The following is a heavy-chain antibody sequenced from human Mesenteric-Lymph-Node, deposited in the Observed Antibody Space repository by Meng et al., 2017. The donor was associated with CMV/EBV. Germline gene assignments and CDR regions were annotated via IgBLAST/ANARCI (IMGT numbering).Heavy chain of an antibody. CDR3: ARAPWEQQEDSPFWHSHYGMDV. D-gene: IGHD1-26*01. CDR1: GYTFTSYG. CDR2: ISAYNGNT. J-gene: IGHJ6*02. Sequence: ASVKVSCKASGYTFTSYGISWVRQAPGQGLEWMGWISAYNGNTNYAQKLQGRVTMTTDTSTSTAYMELRSLRSDDTAVYYCARAPWEQQEDSPFWHSHYGMDVWGQGTTVTVSS. V-gene: IGHV1-18*01.